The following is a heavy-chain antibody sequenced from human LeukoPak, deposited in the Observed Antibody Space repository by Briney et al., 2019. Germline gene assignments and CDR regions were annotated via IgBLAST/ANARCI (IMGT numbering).Heavy chain of an antibody. Sequence: PSETLSLSCTVSGGSISSNSYFWGWIRQHPGKGLEWIGYIYYSGSTYYNPSLKSRVTISVDTSKNQFSLKLSSVTAADTAVYYCARGDAFDIWGQGTMVTVSS. V-gene: IGHV4-31*03. CDR1: GGSISSNSYF. CDR3: ARGDAFDI. CDR2: IYYSGST. J-gene: IGHJ3*02.